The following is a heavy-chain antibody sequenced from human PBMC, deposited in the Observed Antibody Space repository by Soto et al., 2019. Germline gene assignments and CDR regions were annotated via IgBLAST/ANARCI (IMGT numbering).Heavy chain of an antibody. V-gene: IGHV1-69*02. CDR2: IIPILGIA. CDR3: ARGLTGVAAFAI. Sequence: QVQLVQSGAEVKKPGSSVKVSCKASGGTFSSYTISWVRQAPGQGLEWMGRIIPILGIANYAQKFQGSAMIXAXTPTSTAYTELSSLRSEDTAVYYCARGLTGVAAFAIWGQGTMVTVSS. J-gene: IGHJ3*02. CDR1: GGTFSSYT. D-gene: IGHD2-21*01.